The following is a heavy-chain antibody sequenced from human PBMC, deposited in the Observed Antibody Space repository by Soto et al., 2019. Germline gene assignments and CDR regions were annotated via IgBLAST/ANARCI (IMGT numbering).Heavy chain of an antibody. J-gene: IGHJ4*02. Sequence: QVQLKESGPGLVNPSGTLSLTCAVSGGSINTNNWWSWGRQPPGKGLEWIGEIFHRGSTNYNPSFKSRVTISLDKSNNHFSLKLISVTAADTAVYYCVRGALRAPAAFNYWGQGTPVTVSS. V-gene: IGHV4-4*02. CDR1: GGSINTNNW. CDR3: VRGALRAPAAFNY. CDR2: IFHRGST. D-gene: IGHD1-26*01.